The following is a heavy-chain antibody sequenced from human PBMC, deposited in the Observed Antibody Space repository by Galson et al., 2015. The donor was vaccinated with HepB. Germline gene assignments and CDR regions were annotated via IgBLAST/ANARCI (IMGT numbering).Heavy chain of an antibody. CDR3: VFDYGDKTQIPG. J-gene: IGHJ4*02. V-gene: IGHV1-18*01. Sequence: SVKVSCKASGCTFTSYGISWVRQAPGQGLEWMGWISAYNGNTNYAQKLQGRVTITADKSTSTAYMELSSLRSEDTAVYYCVFDYGDKTQIPGWGQGTLVTVSS. CDR2: ISAYNGNT. CDR1: GCTFTSYG. D-gene: IGHD4-17*01.